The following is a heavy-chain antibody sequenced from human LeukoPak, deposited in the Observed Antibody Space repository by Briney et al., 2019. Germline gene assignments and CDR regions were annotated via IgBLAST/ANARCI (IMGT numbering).Heavy chain of an antibody. CDR3: ASNTNYYENTGHYVLDS. J-gene: IGHJ5*01. V-gene: IGHV1-69*13. Sequence: SVKVSCKASGGTFSTYAISWVRQAPGQGLEWMGGIIPILGTANYAQEFKGRVTITADEFTGTAYMEPSSLRSEDTAVFYCASNTNYYENTGHYVLDSWGQGTLVTVSS. CDR1: GGTFSTYA. D-gene: IGHD3-22*01. CDR2: IIPILGTA.